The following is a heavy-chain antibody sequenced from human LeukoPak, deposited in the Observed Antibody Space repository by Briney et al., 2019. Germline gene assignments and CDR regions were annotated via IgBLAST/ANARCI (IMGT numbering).Heavy chain of an antibody. CDR2: ISRSSSTM. Sequence: PGGSLRLSCAASGFTFSSYSMIWVRQAPAKGLEGVSYISRSSSTMYFADSVKGRVTISRDNAKNSLYLQMNSLRAEDTAVYYCAREIGSGYCPGNVDYWGQGTLVTVSS. V-gene: IGHV3-48*01. CDR3: AREIGSGYCPGNVDY. D-gene: IGHD3-22*01. J-gene: IGHJ4*02. CDR1: GFTFSSYS.